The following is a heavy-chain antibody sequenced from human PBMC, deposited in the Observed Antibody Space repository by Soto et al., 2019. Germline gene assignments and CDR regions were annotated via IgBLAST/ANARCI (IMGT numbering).Heavy chain of an antibody. Sequence: GGSLRLSCAASGFTFSSYAMSWVRQAPGKGLEWVSAISGSGGSTYYADSGKGRFTISRDNSKNRLNLQMNSLRAEDTAVYYCAKGGYCSGGSCYVPYYFDYWGQGTLVTVSS. V-gene: IGHV3-23*01. CDR3: AKGGYCSGGSCYVPYYFDY. CDR2: ISGSGGST. J-gene: IGHJ4*02. CDR1: GFTFSSYA. D-gene: IGHD2-15*01.